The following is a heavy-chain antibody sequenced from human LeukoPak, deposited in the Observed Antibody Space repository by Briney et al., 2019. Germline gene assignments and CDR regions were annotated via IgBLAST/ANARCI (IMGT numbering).Heavy chain of an antibody. Sequence: ASVKVSCKASGGTFTSYAISWVRQAPGQGLEWVGGIIPLFGTANYAQKFQGRVTITAYESTSTAYMELSSLRSEDTAVYYCARWVVVPAAYGMDVWGQGTTVTVSS. D-gene: IGHD2-2*01. V-gene: IGHV1-69*13. CDR1: GGTFTSYA. J-gene: IGHJ6*02. CDR2: IIPLFGTA. CDR3: ARWVVVPAAYGMDV.